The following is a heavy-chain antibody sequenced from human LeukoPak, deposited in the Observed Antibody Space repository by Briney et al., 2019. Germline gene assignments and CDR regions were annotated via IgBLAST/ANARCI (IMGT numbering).Heavy chain of an antibody. CDR2: INHSGST. V-gene: IGHV4-34*01. D-gene: IGHD4-11*01. J-gene: IGHJ4*02. CDR1: GGSFSGYY. Sequence: SETLSLTCAVYGGSFSGYYWSWIRQPPGKGLEWIGEINHSGSTNYNPSLKSRVTISVDTSKNQFSLKLSSVTAADTAVYYCARGHSNHNGYWGQGTLVTVSS. CDR3: ARGHSNHNGY.